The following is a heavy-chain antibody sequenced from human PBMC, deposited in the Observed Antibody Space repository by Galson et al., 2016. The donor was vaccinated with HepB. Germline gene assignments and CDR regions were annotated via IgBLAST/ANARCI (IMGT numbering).Heavy chain of an antibody. V-gene: IGHV3-53*01. J-gene: IGHJ4*02. CDR3: ASSPSAGY. CDR1: GFSVSDHY. Sequence: SLRLSCAASGFSVSDHYMRWVLQAPGKGLEWVSLIYSGGSTYYADSVKGRFIISRDSSRDTLDLQMNSLRVEDTALYYCASSPSAGYWGQGKLVIVSS. CDR2: IYSGGST.